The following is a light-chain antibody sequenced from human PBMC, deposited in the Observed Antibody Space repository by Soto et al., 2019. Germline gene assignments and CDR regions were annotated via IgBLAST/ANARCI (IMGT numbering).Light chain of an antibody. CDR2: GAS. CDR1: QSVSSSY. CDR3: QQYGSSPGT. Sequence: EIVLTQSSGTLSLSPGERATPSCRASQSVSSSYLAWYQQKPGQAPRLLIYGASSRATGIPDRFSGSGSGTDFTLTISRLEPEDFALYYCQQYGSSPGTFGQGTKVEIK. V-gene: IGKV3-20*01. J-gene: IGKJ1*01.